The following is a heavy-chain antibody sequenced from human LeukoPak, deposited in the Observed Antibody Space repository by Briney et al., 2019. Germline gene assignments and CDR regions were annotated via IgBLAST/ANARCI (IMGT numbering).Heavy chain of an antibody. CDR3: ARFLDSGWYRHFDY. CDR2: ISYDGSNK. Sequence: GGSLRLSCAASGFTFSSYAMHWVRQAPGKGLEWVAVISYDGSNKYYADSVKGRFTISRDNSKNTLYLQMNGLRAEDTAVYYCARFLDSGWYRHFDYWGQGTLVTVSS. D-gene: IGHD6-19*01. CDR1: GFTFSSYA. J-gene: IGHJ4*02. V-gene: IGHV3-30*04.